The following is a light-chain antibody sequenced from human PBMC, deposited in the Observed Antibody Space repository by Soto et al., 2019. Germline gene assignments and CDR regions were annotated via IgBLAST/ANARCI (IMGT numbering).Light chain of an antibody. V-gene: IGLV4-69*01. CDR1: SGHSRYA. Sequence: QAVLTQSPSASASLGASVKLTCTLSSGHSRYAIAWHQQLPEKGPRFLMKLNSDGSHTKGDGIPDRFSGSSSGAERYLTISSLQSEDEADYYCQTWGTGEVFGGGTKLTVL. CDR3: QTWGTGEV. J-gene: IGLJ2*01. CDR2: LNSDGSH.